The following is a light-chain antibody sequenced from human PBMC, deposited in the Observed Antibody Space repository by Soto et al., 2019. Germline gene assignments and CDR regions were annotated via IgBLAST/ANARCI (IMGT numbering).Light chain of an antibody. Sequence: QSALTQPPSASGTPGQRVTISCSGSNSNIGTYTVNWFRQVPGTAPSLLIFSTHQRPSGVPDRFSGSKSDTSASLAISGLQSEDEADYFCAAWDDSINGWVFGGWTQVTVL. J-gene: IGLJ3*02. CDR2: STH. V-gene: IGLV1-44*01. CDR1: NSNIGTYT. CDR3: AAWDDSINGWV.